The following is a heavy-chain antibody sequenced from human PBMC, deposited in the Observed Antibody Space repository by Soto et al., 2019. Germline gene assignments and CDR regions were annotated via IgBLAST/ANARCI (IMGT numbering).Heavy chain of an antibody. V-gene: IGHV4-59*01. CDR3: ARDKILGVVPAMDV. CDR2: ISYSGST. CDR1: GGSISRNY. Sequence: KPSETLSLTCTVSGGSISRNYWSWIRQPPGKGLEWIGYISYSGSTNYNPSLKSRVTISADTSKNEFSLKVRSLTAADTAVYYCARDKILGVVPAMDVWGQGTTVTVSS. J-gene: IGHJ6*02. D-gene: IGHD3-3*01.